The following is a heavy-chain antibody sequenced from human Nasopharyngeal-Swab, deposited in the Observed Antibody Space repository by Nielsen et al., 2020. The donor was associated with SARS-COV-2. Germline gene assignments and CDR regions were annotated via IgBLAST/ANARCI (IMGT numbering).Heavy chain of an antibody. Sequence: ASVKVSCKASGYTFTGYYMHWVRQAPGQGLEWMGWINPNSVGTNYAQKFQGRVTMTRDTSISTAYMELSRLRSDDTAVYYCARAGYCSSTSCYPYWGQGTLVTVSS. J-gene: IGHJ4*02. D-gene: IGHD2-2*01. CDR3: ARAGYCSSTSCYPY. V-gene: IGHV1-2*02. CDR2: INPNSVGT. CDR1: GYTFTGYY.